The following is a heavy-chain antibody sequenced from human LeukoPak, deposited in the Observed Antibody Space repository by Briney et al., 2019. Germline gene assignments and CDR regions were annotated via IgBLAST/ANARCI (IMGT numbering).Heavy chain of an antibody. Sequence: ASVKVSCKASGYTFTSYDFNWVRQATGQGLEWMGWMNPNSGNTGYAQKFQGRVTMTRNTSISTAYMELSSLRSEDTAVYYCARGPYCSSTSCYTSNKNWYFDLWGRGTLVTVSS. CDR2: MNPNSGNT. J-gene: IGHJ2*01. D-gene: IGHD2-2*02. CDR1: GYTFTSYD. CDR3: ARGPYCSSTSCYTSNKNWYFDL. V-gene: IGHV1-8*01.